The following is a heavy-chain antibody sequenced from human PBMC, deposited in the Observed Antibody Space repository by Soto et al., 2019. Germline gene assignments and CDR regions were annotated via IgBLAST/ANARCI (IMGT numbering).Heavy chain of an antibody. CDR1: GGTFSSYA. V-gene: IGHV1-69*13. CDR3: ARDIAVAGSTEDY. D-gene: IGHD6-19*01. J-gene: IGHJ4*02. CDR2: IIPIFGTA. Sequence: SVKVSCKASGGTFSSYAINWVRQAPGQGLEWMGGIIPIFGTANYAQKFQGRVTITADESTSTAYMELSSLRSEDTAVYYCARDIAVAGSTEDYWGQGTLVTVSS.